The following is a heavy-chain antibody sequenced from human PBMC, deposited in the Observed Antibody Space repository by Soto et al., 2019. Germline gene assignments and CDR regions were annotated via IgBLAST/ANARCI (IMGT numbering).Heavy chain of an antibody. V-gene: IGHV4-39*01. J-gene: IGHJ4*02. Sequence: QLQLQESGPGLVKPSETLSLTCTVSGGSISSSSHYWGWIRQSPGKRLEWIGSTDYRGSTHYNPSLKARATISVDTSKNQGCLKLYSVTAADTSVYYCARADGFGVVTQFFDYWGQGTLVTVSS. CDR2: TDYRGST. CDR3: ARADGFGVVTQFFDY. D-gene: IGHD3-3*01. CDR1: GGSISSSSHY.